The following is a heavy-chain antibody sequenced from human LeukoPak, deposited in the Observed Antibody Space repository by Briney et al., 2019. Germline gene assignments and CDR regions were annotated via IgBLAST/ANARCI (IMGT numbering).Heavy chain of an antibody. Sequence: GGSLRLSCAASGFTFSSYSMNWVRQAPGKGLEWVSSISSSSSYIYYAGSVKGRFTISRDNAKNSLYLQMNSLRAEDTAVYYSARDATRSGSYPFDYWGQGTLVTVSS. V-gene: IGHV3-21*01. CDR3: ARDATRSGSYPFDY. J-gene: IGHJ4*02. CDR2: ISSSSSYI. D-gene: IGHD1-26*01. CDR1: GFTFSSYS.